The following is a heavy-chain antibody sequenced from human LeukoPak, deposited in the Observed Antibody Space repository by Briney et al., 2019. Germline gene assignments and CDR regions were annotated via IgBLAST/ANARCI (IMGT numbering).Heavy chain of an antibody. CDR2: AYFTGNT. V-gene: IGHV4-39*01. CDR3: ARHRVYSWNHPIWFDP. Sequence: SETLSLTCAVSGGSVSITSYYWGWIRQPPGKGLEWIGSAYFTGNTYYNPSLKSRVTISVDTSQNRFSLKVSSVTAADTAVYYCARHRVYSWNHPIWFDPWGQGTLVTVSS. D-gene: IGHD1-14*01. J-gene: IGHJ5*02. CDR1: GGSVSITSYY.